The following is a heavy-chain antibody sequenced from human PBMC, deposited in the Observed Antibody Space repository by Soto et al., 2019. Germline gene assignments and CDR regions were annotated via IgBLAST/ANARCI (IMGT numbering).Heavy chain of an antibody. J-gene: IGHJ5*02. CDR3: TRDASRDSSARGWFDP. CDR1: GFRFYYYW. V-gene: IGHV3-7*01. CDR2: IKQDGSER. D-gene: IGHD6-13*01. Sequence: GGSLRLSCAASGFRFYYYWMSWVRQAPGKGLEWVANIKQDGSERYYVDSVKGRFTISRDNAKNSLHLQMNSLRAEDTAVYYCTRDASRDSSARGWFDPWGPGTLVTVSS.